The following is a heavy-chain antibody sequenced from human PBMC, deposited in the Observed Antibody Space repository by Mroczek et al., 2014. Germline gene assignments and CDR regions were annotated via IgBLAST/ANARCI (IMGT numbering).Heavy chain of an antibody. CDR3: ARGAFQQLGDYDY. J-gene: IGHJ4*02. CDR2: IYYSGST. CDR1: GGSISSYY. Sequence: QVQLQESGPGLVKPSETLSLTCTVSGGSISSYYWSWIRQPPGKGLEWIGYIYYSGSTNYNPSLKSRVTISVDTSKNQFSLKLSSVTAADTAVYYCARGAFQQLGDYDYWGQGTLVTVSS. V-gene: IGHV4-59*01. D-gene: IGHD6-13*01.